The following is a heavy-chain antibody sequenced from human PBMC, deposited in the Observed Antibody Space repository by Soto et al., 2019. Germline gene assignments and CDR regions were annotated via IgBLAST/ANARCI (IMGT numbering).Heavy chain of an antibody. CDR1: GFTFSSYA. CDR3: ARDRRDGYNSPRSDYYYGMDV. V-gene: IGHV3-30-3*01. D-gene: IGHD5-12*01. Sequence: PGGSLRLSCAASGFTFSSYAMHWVRQAPGKGLEWVAVISYDGSNKYYADSVKGRFTISRDNSKNTLYLQMNSLRAEDTAVYYCARDRRDGYNSPRSDYYYGMDVWGQGTTVTVSS. CDR2: ISYDGSNK. J-gene: IGHJ6*02.